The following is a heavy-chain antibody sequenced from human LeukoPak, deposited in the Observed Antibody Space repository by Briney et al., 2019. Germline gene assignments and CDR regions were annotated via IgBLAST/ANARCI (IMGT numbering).Heavy chain of an antibody. D-gene: IGHD6-13*01. Sequence: SQTLSLTCTVYGGSISSYYWSWIRQPPGKGLEWIWYIYYSGSTNYNPSLKSRVTISVDTSKNQFSLKLSSVTAADTAVYYCARAHSSSWYGVWFDPWGQGTLVTVSS. CDR3: ARAHSSSWYGVWFDP. V-gene: IGHV4-59*01. CDR2: IYYSGST. CDR1: GGSISSYY. J-gene: IGHJ5*02.